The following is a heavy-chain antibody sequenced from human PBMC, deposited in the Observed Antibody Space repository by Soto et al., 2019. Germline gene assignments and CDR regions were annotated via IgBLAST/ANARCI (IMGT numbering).Heavy chain of an antibody. D-gene: IGHD6-19*01. CDR1: GGTFSSYA. CDR2: MNPNSGNT. CDR3: ARRSPSGWYKDYDAFDI. J-gene: IGHJ3*02. Sequence: ASVKVSCKASGGTFSSYAISWVRQATGQGLEWMGWMNPNSGNTGYAQKFQGRVTMTGNTSISTAYMELSSLRSEDTAVYYCARRSPSGWYKDYDAFDIWGQGTMVTVSS. V-gene: IGHV1-8*02.